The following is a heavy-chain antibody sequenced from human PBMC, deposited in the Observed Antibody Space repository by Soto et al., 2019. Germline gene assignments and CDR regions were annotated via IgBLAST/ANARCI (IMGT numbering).Heavy chain of an antibody. CDR1: GDSVSSNSAA. Sequence: PSQTLSLTCVISGDSVSSNSAAWNWIRQSPSRGLEWLGRTYYRSRWYNDYAVSVRSRITVNADTSKNQFSLHLNPVTPEDTAVYYCARFTGTGSDSHGRLDYWGQGILVTVSS. CDR3: ARFTGTGSDSHGRLDY. J-gene: IGHJ4*02. V-gene: IGHV6-1*01. CDR2: TYYRSRWYN. D-gene: IGHD5-18*01.